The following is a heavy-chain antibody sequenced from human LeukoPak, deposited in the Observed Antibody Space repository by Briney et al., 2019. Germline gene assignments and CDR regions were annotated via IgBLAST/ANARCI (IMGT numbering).Heavy chain of an antibody. J-gene: IGHJ4*02. Sequence: GGSLRLSCAASGFTFSSSAMSWVRQAPGKGLEWVSAISNNGGYTYYADSVQGRFTISRDNSKSPLCLQRNSLRAEDTAVYYCAKQLGYCSDGSCYFPYWGQGTLVTVSS. CDR2: ISNNGGYT. D-gene: IGHD2-15*01. CDR1: GFTFSSSA. CDR3: AKQLGYCSDGSCYFPY. V-gene: IGHV3-23*01.